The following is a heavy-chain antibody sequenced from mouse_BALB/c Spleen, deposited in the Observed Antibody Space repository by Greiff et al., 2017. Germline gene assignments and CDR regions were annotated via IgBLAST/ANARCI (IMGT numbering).Heavy chain of an antibody. J-gene: IGHJ1*01. V-gene: IGHV2-3*01. CDR2: IWGDGGT. Sequence: VKLVESGPGLVAPSQSLSITCTVSGFSLTSYGVSWVRQPPGKGLEWLGVIWGDGGTNYHSALISRLSISKDNSTVQVFLRLNSLQTDDTATYYCAKPVTTIVALYWYFDVWGAGTTVTVSS. CDR3: AKPVTTIVALYWYFDV. D-gene: IGHD1-1*01. CDR1: GFSLTSYG.